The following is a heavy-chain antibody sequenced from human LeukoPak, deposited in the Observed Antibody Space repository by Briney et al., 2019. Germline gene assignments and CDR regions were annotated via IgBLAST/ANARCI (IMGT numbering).Heavy chain of an antibody. D-gene: IGHD6-6*01. Sequence: ASVKVSCKASGYTFTGYYMHWVRQAPGQGREWMGWINPNSGGTNYAQKFQGRVTMTRDTSISTAYMELSRLRSDDTAVYYCAREDSSSPAFDYWGQGTLVTVSS. CDR1: GYTFTGYY. CDR3: AREDSSSPAFDY. CDR2: INPNSGGT. J-gene: IGHJ4*02. V-gene: IGHV1-2*02.